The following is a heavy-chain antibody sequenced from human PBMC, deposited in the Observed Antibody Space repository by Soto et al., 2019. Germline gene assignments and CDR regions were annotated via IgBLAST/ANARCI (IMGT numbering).Heavy chain of an antibody. CDR3: ARVPGGDTAMVHFDY. CDR2: ISYDGSNK. V-gene: IGHV3-30-3*01. Sequence: GGSLRLSCAASGFTFSSYAMHWVRQAPGKGLEWVAVISYDGSNKYYADSVKGRFTISRDNSKNTLYLQMNSLRAEDTAVYYCARVPGGDTAMVHFDYWGQGTLVTVSS. D-gene: IGHD5-18*01. J-gene: IGHJ4*02. CDR1: GFTFSSYA.